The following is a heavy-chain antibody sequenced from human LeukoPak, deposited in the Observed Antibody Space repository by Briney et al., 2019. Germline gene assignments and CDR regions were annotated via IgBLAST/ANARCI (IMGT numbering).Heavy chain of an antibody. D-gene: IGHD6-19*01. CDR2: MNPNSGNT. J-gene: IGHJ5*02. Sequence: ASVKVSCKASGYTFTSYDINGVRQATGQGLEWMGWMNPNSGNTGYAQKFQGRVTMTRNTSISTAYMELSSLRSEDTAVYYCARRAGGSGWFAFDPWGQGTLVTVSS. CDR1: GYTFTSYD. CDR3: ARRAGGSGWFAFDP. V-gene: IGHV1-8*01.